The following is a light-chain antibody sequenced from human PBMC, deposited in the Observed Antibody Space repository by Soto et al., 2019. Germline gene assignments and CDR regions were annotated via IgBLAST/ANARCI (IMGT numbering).Light chain of an antibody. CDR3: QQYHSYSRT. CDR1: QSISSW. CDR2: KAS. Sequence: DIPMTQSPSTLSASVGDRVTITCRASQSISSWLAWYQQKPGKAPKLLIYKASSLESGVPSRFSGSGSGTEFTLTISSLQPDEFATYYCQQYHSYSRTFGQGTKVDIK. V-gene: IGKV1-5*03. J-gene: IGKJ1*01.